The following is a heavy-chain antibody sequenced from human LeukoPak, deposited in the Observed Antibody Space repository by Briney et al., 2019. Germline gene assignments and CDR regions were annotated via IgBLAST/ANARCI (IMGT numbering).Heavy chain of an antibody. Sequence: ASVKVSCKASGYTFTGYYMHWVRQAPGQGLEWMGWINPNSGGTNYAQKFQGRVTMTRDTSISTAYMRLSRLRSDDTAVYYCARDIRVPAAIIGYYYYYYGMDVWGQGTTVTVSS. CDR2: INPNSGGT. CDR3: ARDIRVPAAIIGYYYYYYGMDV. J-gene: IGHJ6*02. V-gene: IGHV1-2*02. D-gene: IGHD2-2*02. CDR1: GYTFTGYY.